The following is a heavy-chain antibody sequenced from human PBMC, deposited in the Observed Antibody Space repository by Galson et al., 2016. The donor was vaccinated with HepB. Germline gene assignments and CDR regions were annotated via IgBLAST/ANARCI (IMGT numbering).Heavy chain of an antibody. D-gene: IGHD2-15*01. CDR3: ARDLTYCSGGSCYSHFYYGLDV. CDR1: GDSVSSYSAA. J-gene: IGHJ6*02. Sequence: CAISGDSVSSYSAAWNWIRQSPSRGLEWLGRTYYRSKWFNDYAVSVNSRMTFNPDASKNQISLQLNSVTPEDTAVYYCARDLTYCSGGSCYSHFYYGLDVWGQGTTVIVSS. V-gene: IGHV6-1*01. CDR2: TYYRSKWFN.